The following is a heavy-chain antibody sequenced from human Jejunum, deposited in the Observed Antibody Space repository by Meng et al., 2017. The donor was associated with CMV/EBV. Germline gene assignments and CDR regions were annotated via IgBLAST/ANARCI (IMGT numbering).Heavy chain of an antibody. CDR2: INTNTGNP. Sequence: YTFTTYYMNWVRRAPGQGLEWMGWINTNTGNPTYAQDFRGRFVFSLDTSVSTAYLQISSLTAEDTAVYYCAREDVGGSYYFHGMDVWGQGTTVTVSS. CDR1: YTFTTYY. J-gene: IGHJ6*02. D-gene: IGHD1-26*01. CDR3: AREDVGGSYYFHGMDV. V-gene: IGHV7-4-1*02.